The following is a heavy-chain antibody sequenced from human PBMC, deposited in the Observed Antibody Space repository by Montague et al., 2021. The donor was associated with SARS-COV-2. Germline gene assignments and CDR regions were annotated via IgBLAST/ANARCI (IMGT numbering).Heavy chain of an antibody. J-gene: IGHJ3*02. CDR3: ARGTGPRSITLFGVIISGHVFDI. CDR1: GGSFWGYY. CDR2: ITHLGST. D-gene: IGHD3-3*01. Sequence: SETLSLTCAVYGGSFWGYYWRWMRQPPGKGRHGTGEITHLGSTNYNPSLNSRVIISVDTSKNQFSLKLSSVTAAGTAVYYCARGTGPRSITLFGVIISGHVFDIWGQGTMVTVSS. V-gene: IGHV4-34*01.